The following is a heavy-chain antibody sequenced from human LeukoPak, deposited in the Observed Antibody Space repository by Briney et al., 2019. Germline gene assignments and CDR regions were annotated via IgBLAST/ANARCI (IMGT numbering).Heavy chain of an antibody. J-gene: IGHJ4*02. CDR2: ISDSGGST. V-gene: IGHV3-23*01. CDR1: EFTFSSYW. D-gene: IGHD1-14*01. CDR3: ALKTGFDY. Sequence: GGSLRLSCTASEFTFSSYWMSWVRQAPGKGLEWVSTISDSGGSTYNADSVKGRFTISRDNSKNTLYLQMNSLRAEDTAVYYCALKTGFDYWGQGTLVTVSS.